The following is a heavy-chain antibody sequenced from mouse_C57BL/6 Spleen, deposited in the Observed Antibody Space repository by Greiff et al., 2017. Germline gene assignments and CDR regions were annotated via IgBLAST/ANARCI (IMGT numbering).Heavy chain of an antibody. V-gene: IGHV1-15*01. CDR1: GYTFTDYE. CDR2: IDPETGGT. Sequence: QVQLQQSGAELVRPGASVTLSCKASGYTFTDYEMHWVKQTPVHGLEWIGAIDPETGGTAYNQKFKGKAILTADKSSSTAYMELRSLTSEDSAVYYCTRNYGSRRFYWYFDVWGTGTTVTVSS. CDR3: TRNYGSRRFYWYFDV. J-gene: IGHJ1*03. D-gene: IGHD1-1*01.